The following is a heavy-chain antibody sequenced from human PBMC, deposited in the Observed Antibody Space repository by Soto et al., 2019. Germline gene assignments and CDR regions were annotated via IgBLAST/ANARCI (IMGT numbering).Heavy chain of an antibody. CDR3: ARDRDWALDY. J-gene: IGHJ4*02. CDR2: INKDGSEK. CDR1: GFTYTSHW. D-gene: IGHD3-9*01. Sequence: SLRLSCAASGFTYTSHWMSWVRQAPGKGLEWVANINKDGSEKNYVDSVKGRFTISRDNAKNSLYLQINSLRAEDTAVYYCARDRDWALDYWGQGTLVTVSS. V-gene: IGHV3-7*03.